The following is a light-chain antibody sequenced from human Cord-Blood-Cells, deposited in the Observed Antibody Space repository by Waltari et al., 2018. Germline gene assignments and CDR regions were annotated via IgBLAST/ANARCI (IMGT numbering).Light chain of an antibody. CDR3: SSYTSSSTLV. V-gene: IGLV2-14*03. Sequence: QSDLTQPASVSGSPGQSLSISCTGTSSDVGGYNYVSWYQHPPGKAPKLMIYDVSTRPSGVSNRFSGSKSGNTASLTISGLQAEDEADYYCSSYTSSSTLVFGGGTKLTVL. CDR1: SSDVGGYNY. CDR2: DVS. J-gene: IGLJ2*01.